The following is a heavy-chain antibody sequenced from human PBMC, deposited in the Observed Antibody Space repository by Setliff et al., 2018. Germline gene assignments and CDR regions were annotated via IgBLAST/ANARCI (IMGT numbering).Heavy chain of an antibody. CDR3: ASCRYQVPYDY. CDR1: GGSISSISHY. Sequence: SETLSLTCTVPGGSISSISHYWGWIRQPPGKGLEWIGAVYDSGTTYYNPSLKSRVTIFVDTSKNQFSLNLNSLTAADTGVYYCASCRYQVPYDYWGQGILVTVSS. J-gene: IGHJ4*02. CDR2: VYDSGTT. D-gene: IGHD2-2*01. V-gene: IGHV4-39*01.